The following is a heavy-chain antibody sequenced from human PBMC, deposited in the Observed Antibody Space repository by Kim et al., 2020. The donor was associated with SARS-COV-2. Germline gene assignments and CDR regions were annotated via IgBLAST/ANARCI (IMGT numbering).Heavy chain of an antibody. CDR2: TYYRSKWYN. D-gene: IGHD6-19*01. V-gene: IGHV6-1*01. CDR1: GDSVSSNSAA. CDR3: ARGGGSRSSGWYWAGDNYGMDV. J-gene: IGHJ6*02. Sequence: SQTLSLTCAISGDSVSSNSAAWNWIRQSPSRGLEWLGRTYYRSKWYNDYAVSVKSRITINPDTSKNQFSLQLNSVTPEDTAVYYCARGGGSRSSGWYWAGDNYGMDVWGQGTTVTVSS.